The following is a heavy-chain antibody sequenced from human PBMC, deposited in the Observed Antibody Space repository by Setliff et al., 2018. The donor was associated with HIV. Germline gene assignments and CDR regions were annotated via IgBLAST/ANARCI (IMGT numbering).Heavy chain of an antibody. CDR3: ARDDRAVATIL. D-gene: IGHD5-12*01. Sequence: ASVKVSCKASGYTFTSYAMHWVRQAPGQRLEWMGWIKAGNGNTKYSQEFQGRVTITRDTSASTAYMELSSLRSDDTAVYYCARDDRAVATILWGQGTLVTVSS. J-gene: IGHJ4*02. V-gene: IGHV1-3*01. CDR1: GYTFTSYA. CDR2: IKAGNGNT.